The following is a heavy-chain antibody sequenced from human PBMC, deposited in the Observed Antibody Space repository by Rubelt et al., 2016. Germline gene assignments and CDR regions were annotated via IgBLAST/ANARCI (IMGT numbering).Heavy chain of an antibody. V-gene: IGHV4-61*08. CDR1: GGSISSGGYY. D-gene: IGHD3-22*01. CDR2: IYHSGST. CDR3: ASQYYYDSSGYNSFPVFDY. J-gene: IGHJ4*02. Sequence: QVQLQESGPGLVKPSQTLSLTCTVSGGSISSGGYYWSWIRQHPGKGLEWIGYIYHSGSTNYNPSLKSRGTRSVDTSKNQFSLKLSSVTAADTAVYYCASQYYYDSSGYNSFPVFDYWGQGTLVTVSS.